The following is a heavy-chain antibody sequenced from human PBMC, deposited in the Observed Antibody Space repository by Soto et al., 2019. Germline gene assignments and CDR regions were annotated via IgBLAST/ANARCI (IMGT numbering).Heavy chain of an antibody. CDR3: AREADYVNWFDP. CDR1: GFTFSSYS. V-gene: IGHV3-48*01. J-gene: IGHJ5*02. D-gene: IGHD4-17*01. Sequence: EVQLVESGGGLVQPGGSLRLSCAASGFTFSSYSMNWVRQAPGKGLEWVSYISSSSSTIYYADSVKGRFTISRDNAKNSLYLQMNRLRGEDTAVYYCAREADYVNWFDPWGQGTLVTVPS. CDR2: ISSSSSTI.